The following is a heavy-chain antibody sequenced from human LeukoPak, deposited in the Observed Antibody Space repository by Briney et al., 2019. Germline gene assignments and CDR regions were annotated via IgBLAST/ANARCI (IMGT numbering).Heavy chain of an antibody. V-gene: IGHV3-64D*06. CDR2: ISSNGGST. CDR1: GFTFSSYA. Sequence: PGGSLRLSCSASGFTFSSYAMHWVRQAPGQGLEYVSAISSNGGSTYYADSVKGRFTISRDNSKNTLSLQMSSLRAEDTAVYYCVKDSSSGWYGTFDIWGQGTMVTVSS. D-gene: IGHD6-19*01. J-gene: IGHJ3*02. CDR3: VKDSSSGWYGTFDI.